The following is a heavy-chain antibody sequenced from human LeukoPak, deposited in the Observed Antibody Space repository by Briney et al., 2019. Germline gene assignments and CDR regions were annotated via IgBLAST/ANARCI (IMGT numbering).Heavy chain of an antibody. CDR1: GFAFSSYS. Sequence: HPGGSLRLSCAASGFAFSSYSMNWVRQVPGKGLEWVSVIYSGGSTYYADSVKGRFTISRDNSKNTLYLQMSSLRVEDTAVYYCAAEGGGGYFHPSWFDSWGQGTLVTVSS. CDR3: AAEGGGGYFHPSWFDS. CDR2: IYSGGST. V-gene: IGHV3-66*01. J-gene: IGHJ5*01. D-gene: IGHD1-26*01.